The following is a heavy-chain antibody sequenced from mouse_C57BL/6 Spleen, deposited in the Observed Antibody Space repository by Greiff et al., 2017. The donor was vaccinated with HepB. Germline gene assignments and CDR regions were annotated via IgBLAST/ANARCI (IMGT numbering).Heavy chain of an antibody. CDR3: AKQLRLRYFDY. CDR2: INPNNGGT. D-gene: IGHD3-2*02. V-gene: IGHV1-26*01. J-gene: IGHJ2*01. Sequence: EVQLQQSGPELVKPGASVKISCKASGYTFTDYYMNWVKQSHGKSLEWIGDINPNNGGTSYNQKFKGKATLTVDKSSSTAYMELRSLTSEDSAVYDCAKQLRLRYFDYWGQGTTLTVSS. CDR1: GYTFTDYY.